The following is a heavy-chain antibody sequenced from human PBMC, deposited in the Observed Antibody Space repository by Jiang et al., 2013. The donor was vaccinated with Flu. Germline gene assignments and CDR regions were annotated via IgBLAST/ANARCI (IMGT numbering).Heavy chain of an antibody. Sequence: SGGTYSNPSLRSRVIISVDTSRNQFSLKLSSVTAADTAIYYCARHWRRGAWFDPWGQG. V-gene: IGHV4-39*01. CDR3: ARHWRRGAWFDP. CDR2: SGGT. D-gene: IGHD3-16*01. J-gene: IGHJ5*02.